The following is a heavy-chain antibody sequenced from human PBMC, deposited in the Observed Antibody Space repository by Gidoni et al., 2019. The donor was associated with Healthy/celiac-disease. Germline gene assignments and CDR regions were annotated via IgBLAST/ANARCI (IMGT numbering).Heavy chain of an antibody. Sequence: EVQLLESGGGLVQPGGSLRLSCAAPGFPFSRYAMSWVRQAPGKGLVWVSAMSGSGGSTYYADSVKGRFTISRDNSKNTLYLQMNSLRAEDTAVYYCAKCLGYGDYAKTPEYFQHWGQGTLVTVSS. D-gene: IGHD4-17*01. V-gene: IGHV3-23*01. CDR2: MSGSGGST. CDR3: AKCLGYGDYAKTPEYFQH. CDR1: GFPFSRYA. J-gene: IGHJ1*01.